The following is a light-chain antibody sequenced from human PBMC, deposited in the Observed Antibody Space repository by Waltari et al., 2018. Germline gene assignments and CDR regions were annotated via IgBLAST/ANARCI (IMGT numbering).Light chain of an antibody. CDR3: QQYYRSPSLT. Sequence: DIVMTQSPDCLAVPLGERATINCKSNQSLLFSSNNKNPLVWYQQKTGRPPKLLSYWASTRESGVPDRFRGSGSGTEFTLTITSLQTEDVAVYYCQQYYRSPSLTFGGGTKVEIK. V-gene: IGKV4-1*01. J-gene: IGKJ4*01. CDR1: QSLLFSSNNKNP. CDR2: WAS.